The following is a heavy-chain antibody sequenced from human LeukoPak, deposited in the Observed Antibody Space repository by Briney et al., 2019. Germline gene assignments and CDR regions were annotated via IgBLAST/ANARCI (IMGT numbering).Heavy chain of an antibody. CDR3: ARSSESGSYPLLY. D-gene: IGHD1-26*01. V-gene: IGHV1-18*01. J-gene: IGHJ4*02. CDR1: AYTFPSYG. Sequence: ASVKVSCKASAYTFPSYGISWVRQAPGQGLEWMGWISAYNGNTNYAQKLLGRVTMTTDTSTSTAYMELRSLRSDDTAVYYCARSSESGSYPLLYWGQGTLVTVSS. CDR2: ISAYNGNT.